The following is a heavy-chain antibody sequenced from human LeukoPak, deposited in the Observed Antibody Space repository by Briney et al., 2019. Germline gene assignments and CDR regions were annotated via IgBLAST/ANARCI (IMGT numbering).Heavy chain of an antibody. Sequence: GGSLRLSCAASGFXFSSNAMHWVRQAPGKGQEYVSAISSNGGSTYYANSVKGRFTISRDNSKNTLYLQMGSLRAEDMAVYYCARDGDYYDSSGTYYFDYWGQGTLVTVSS. CDR1: GFXFSSNA. D-gene: IGHD3-22*01. CDR3: ARDGDYYDSSGTYYFDY. V-gene: IGHV3-64*01. CDR2: ISSNGGST. J-gene: IGHJ4*02.